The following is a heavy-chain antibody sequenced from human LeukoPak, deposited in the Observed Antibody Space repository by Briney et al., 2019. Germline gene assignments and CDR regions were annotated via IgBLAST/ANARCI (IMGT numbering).Heavy chain of an antibody. D-gene: IGHD6-13*01. J-gene: IGHJ5*02. Sequence: GASVKVSCKASGYVFTIYGISWVRQAPGQGLEWMGWMNPNSGNTGYAQKFQGRVTMTRNTSISTAYMELSSLRSEDTAMYYCMRDTYASSWLWGFDPWGQGTLVTVSS. CDR2: MNPNSGNT. CDR3: MRDTYASSWLWGFDP. CDR1: GYVFTIYG. V-gene: IGHV1-8*01.